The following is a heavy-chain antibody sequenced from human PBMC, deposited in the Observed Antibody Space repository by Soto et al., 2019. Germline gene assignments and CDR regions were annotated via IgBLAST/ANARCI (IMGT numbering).Heavy chain of an antibody. CDR2: ITADGGT. D-gene: IGHD1-20*01. CDR1: EFTVSGHA. Sequence: PGGSLRLSCEGSEFTVSGHAMTWIRQAPGKGPEWVSTITADGGTYYADSVKGRFTISRDNSKNTLYVQMNSLRAEDTAVYYCAKAISGYNAPLDHWGQGTRVTVSS. J-gene: IGHJ4*02. V-gene: IGHV3-23*01. CDR3: AKAISGYNAPLDH.